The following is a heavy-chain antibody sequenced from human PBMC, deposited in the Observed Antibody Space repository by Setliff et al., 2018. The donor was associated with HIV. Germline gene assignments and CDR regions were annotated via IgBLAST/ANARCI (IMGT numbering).Heavy chain of an antibody. CDR1: GFTFSYDW. Sequence: PGGSLRLSCVASGFTFSYDWMHWVRQAPGKGLEWVGRIKSKADGGTIDYAAPVKDRFIISRDDSKNTLYLQMNSLKTEDTAVYYCTTDRLGRSSTICYSALDIWGQGTMVTVSS. V-gene: IGHV3-15*07. CDR2: IKSKADGGTI. CDR3: TTDRLGRSSTICYSALDI. D-gene: IGHD2-2*01. J-gene: IGHJ3*02.